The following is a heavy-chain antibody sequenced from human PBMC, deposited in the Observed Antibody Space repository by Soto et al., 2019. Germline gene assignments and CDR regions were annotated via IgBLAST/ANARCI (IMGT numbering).Heavy chain of an antibody. J-gene: IGHJ3*02. CDR3: AKDQLPYGDYVEGLDAFDI. Sequence: GGSLRLSCAASGFTFSSYAMSWVRQAPGKGLEWVSAISGSGGSTYYADSVKGRFTISRDNSKNTLYLQMNSLRAEDTAVYYCAKDQLPYGDYVEGLDAFDIWGQGTMVTVSS. D-gene: IGHD4-17*01. CDR1: GFTFSSYA. V-gene: IGHV3-23*01. CDR2: ISGSGGST.